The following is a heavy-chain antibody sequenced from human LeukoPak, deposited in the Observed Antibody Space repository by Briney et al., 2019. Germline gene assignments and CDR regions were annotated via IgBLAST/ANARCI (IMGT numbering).Heavy chain of an antibody. Sequence: PSQTLSLTCTVPGGSISSGVYYWSWIRQPPEKGLEWIGRFSGGPNYNPSLKSRVTMSLDTSKNQFFLKVSSVTAADTAVYFCATGGGPFDYWGQGILVTVSS. J-gene: IGHJ4*02. CDR3: ATGGGPFDY. D-gene: IGHD3-16*01. V-gene: IGHV4-61*02. CDR2: FSGGP. CDR1: GGSISSGVYY.